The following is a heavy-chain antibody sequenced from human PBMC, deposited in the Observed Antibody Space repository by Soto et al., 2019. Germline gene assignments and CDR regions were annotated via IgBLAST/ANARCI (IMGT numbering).Heavy chain of an antibody. Sequence: GASVKVSCKASGYSFTSYAMHWVRQAPGQRLEWMGWINAGNGNTKYSQKFQGRVTITRDTSASTAYMELSSLRSEDTAVYYCARDRQYYGSGSYVGYYYYYYMDVWGKGTTVTVSS. CDR1: GYSFTSYA. D-gene: IGHD3-10*01. J-gene: IGHJ6*03. CDR3: ARDRQYYGSGSYVGYYYYYYMDV. V-gene: IGHV1-3*01. CDR2: INAGNGNT.